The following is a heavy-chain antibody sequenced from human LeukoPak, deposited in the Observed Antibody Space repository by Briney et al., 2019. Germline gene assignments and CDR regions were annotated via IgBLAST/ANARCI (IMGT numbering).Heavy chain of an antibody. CDR1: GGSISSGDYY. V-gene: IGHV4-61*02. Sequence: SETLSLTCTVSGGSISSGDYYWSWIRQPAGKGLEWIGRIYTSGSTNYNPSLKSRVTISVDTSKNQFSLKLSSVTAADTAVYYCARNRSGDYADYWGQGTLVTVSS. D-gene: IGHD1-14*01. CDR2: IYTSGST. J-gene: IGHJ4*02. CDR3: ARNRSGDYADY.